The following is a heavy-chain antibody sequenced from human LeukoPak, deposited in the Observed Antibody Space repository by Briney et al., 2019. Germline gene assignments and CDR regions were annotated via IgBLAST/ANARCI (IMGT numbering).Heavy chain of an antibody. CDR2: IYYSGST. CDR3: ARRIGISWRRFDY. CDR1: GGSISSSSYY. V-gene: IGHV4-39*01. Sequence: SETLSLTCTVSGGSISSSSYYWGWIRQPPGKGLEWIGSIYYSGSTYYNPPLKSRVTISVDTSKNQFSLKLSSVTAADTAVYYCARRIGISWRRFDYWGQGTLVTVSS. J-gene: IGHJ4*02. D-gene: IGHD6-13*01.